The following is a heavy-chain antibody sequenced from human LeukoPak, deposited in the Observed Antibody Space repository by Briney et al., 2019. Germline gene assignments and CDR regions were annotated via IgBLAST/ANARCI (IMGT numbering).Heavy chain of an antibody. CDR1: GFTFSSSW. D-gene: IGHD6-13*01. CDR2: ISSDGSDT. CDR3: TRDGSSWANDY. V-gene: IGHV3-74*01. J-gene: IGHJ4*02. Sequence: GGSLRLSCVASGFTFSSSWMYWVRQAPGKGLVWASRISSDGSDTTYADSVKGRFTISRDNAKNILYLQMNSLRVEDTAVYYCTRDGSSWANDYWGQGALVTVSS.